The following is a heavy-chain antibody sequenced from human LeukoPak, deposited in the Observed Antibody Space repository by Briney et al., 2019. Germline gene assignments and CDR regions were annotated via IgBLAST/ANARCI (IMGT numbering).Heavy chain of an antibody. J-gene: IGHJ5*02. CDR3: TTMTSVVLAATSS. CDR2: IKSKTNGGTT. D-gene: IGHD2-2*01. Sequence: NSGGSLRLSCAASGFTFSSYWMSWVRQAPGKGLEWVGRIKSKTNGGTTDYAAPVKGRFTISRDDSKNTLYLQMNSLKTEDTAVYYCTTMTSVVLAATSSWGQGTLVTVSS. V-gene: IGHV3-15*01. CDR1: GFTFSSYW.